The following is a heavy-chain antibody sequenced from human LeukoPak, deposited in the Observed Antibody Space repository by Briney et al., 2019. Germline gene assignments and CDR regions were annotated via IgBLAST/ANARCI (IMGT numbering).Heavy chain of an antibody. CDR3: AKALFDSSGYYYAY. Sequence: GGSLRLYCAASGFTFSSFAMTWVRQAPGKGLEWVSAISGRGDSAYYADSVKGRFTISRDNSKNTLFLQVKSLRAEDTAVYYCAKALFDSSGYYYAYWGQGTLVTVSS. J-gene: IGHJ4*02. CDR2: ISGRGDSA. CDR1: GFTFSSFA. D-gene: IGHD3-22*01. V-gene: IGHV3-23*01.